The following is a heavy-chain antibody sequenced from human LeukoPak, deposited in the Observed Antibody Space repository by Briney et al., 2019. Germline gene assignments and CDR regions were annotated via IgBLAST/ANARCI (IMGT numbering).Heavy chain of an antibody. CDR3: VRHNAARAFDI. D-gene: IGHD1-1*01. V-gene: IGHV3-23*01. J-gene: IGHJ3*02. Sequence: GGSLRLSCAASGFTFNTYAMTWVRQAPGKGLEWVSGISGSGGSTYYADSVKGRFTISRDNSKNTLYLQMNSLRPEDTAVYYCVRHNAARAFDIWGQGTMVIVFS. CDR1: GFTFNTYA. CDR2: ISGSGGST.